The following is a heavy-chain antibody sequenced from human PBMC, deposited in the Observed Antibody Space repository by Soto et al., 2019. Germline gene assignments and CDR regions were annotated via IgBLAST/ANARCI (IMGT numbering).Heavy chain of an antibody. CDR1: GFTFISYA. D-gene: IGHD1-1*01. V-gene: IGHV3-23*01. J-gene: IGHJ4*02. Sequence: GGSLRLSCAASGFTFISYAMSWVRQAPGKGLEWVSAISGSGGSTYYADSVKGRFTISRDNSKNTLYLRMNSLRAEDTAVYYCAKDEISSTNDDYWGQGTLVTVSS. CDR3: AKDEISSTNDDY. CDR2: ISGSGGST.